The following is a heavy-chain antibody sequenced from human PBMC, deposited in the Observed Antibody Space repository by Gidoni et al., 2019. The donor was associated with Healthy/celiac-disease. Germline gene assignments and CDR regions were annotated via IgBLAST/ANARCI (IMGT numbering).Heavy chain of an antibody. CDR1: GGSLSSYY. D-gene: IGHD5-12*01. V-gene: IGHV4-59*01. CDR2: IYYSGST. CDR3: ARGVGGYKRTRAFDY. J-gene: IGHJ4*02. Sequence: QVQLQESGPGLVKPSATLSLTCTVSGGSLSSYYWSWIRQPPGKGLEWIGYIYYSGSTNYNPSLKSRVTISVDTSKNQFSLKLSSVTAADTAVYYCARGVGGYKRTRAFDYWGQGTLVTVSS.